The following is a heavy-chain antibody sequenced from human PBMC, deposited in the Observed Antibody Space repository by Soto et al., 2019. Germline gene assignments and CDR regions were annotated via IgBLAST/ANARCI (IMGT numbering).Heavy chain of an antibody. Sequence: SETLSLTCTVSGGSINNFFWSWIRQPPGKGLEWIGYIYYSGNTNYNPSLKSRVTISVDTSKSQFSLKLSSVTAADTAVYYCAKDSGYNYGYFRWFDPWGQGTLVTVSS. J-gene: IGHJ5*02. CDR1: GGSINNFF. V-gene: IGHV4-59*01. CDR2: IYYSGNT. CDR3: AKDSGYNYGYFRWFDP. D-gene: IGHD5-18*01.